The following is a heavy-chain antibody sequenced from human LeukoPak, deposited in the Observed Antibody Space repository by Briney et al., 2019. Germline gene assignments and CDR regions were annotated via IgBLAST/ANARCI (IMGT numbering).Heavy chain of an antibody. J-gene: IGHJ6*02. Sequence: GGSLRLSCAASGFTFSSYAMSWVRQAPGKGLEWVSAISGSGGSTYHADSEKGRFTISRDNSKNTLYLQMNSLRAEDTAVYYCAKDLRFDYYYGMDVWGQGTTVTVSS. CDR2: ISGSGGST. D-gene: IGHD5-12*01. V-gene: IGHV3-23*01. CDR3: AKDLRFDYYYGMDV. CDR1: GFTFSSYA.